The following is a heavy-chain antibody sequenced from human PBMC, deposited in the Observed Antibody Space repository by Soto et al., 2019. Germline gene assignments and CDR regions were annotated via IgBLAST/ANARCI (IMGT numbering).Heavy chain of an antibody. CDR1: GGPFSGYY. J-gene: IGHJ4*02. D-gene: IGHD6-19*01. Sequence: PSETLSLTCSVHGESFRGYGGPFSGYYWSLILQTPGKGLEWMGKINHRGGTNNNPPLKTRATISVDPPKNQFPLNLNSVPAADTAFYFCARGQGRGGSSGWSLGGQETLVPVS. V-gene: IGHV4-34*04. CDR2: INHRGGT. CDR3: ARGQGRGGSSGWSL.